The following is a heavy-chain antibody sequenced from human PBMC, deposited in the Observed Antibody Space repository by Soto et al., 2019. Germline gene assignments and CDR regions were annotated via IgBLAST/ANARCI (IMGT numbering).Heavy chain of an antibody. CDR1: GGTFSRYT. D-gene: IGHD2-15*01. J-gene: IGHJ3*02. CDR2: IIPILGIA. CDR3: ARDLISDCSGGSCYSGAFNI. V-gene: IGHV1-69*04. Sequence: ASVKVSCKASGGTFSRYTIIWVRQAPGQGLEWMGRIIPILGIANYAQKFQGRVTITADKSTSTAYMELSSLRSEDTAVYYCARDLISDCSGGSCYSGAFNIWGQGTMVTVSS.